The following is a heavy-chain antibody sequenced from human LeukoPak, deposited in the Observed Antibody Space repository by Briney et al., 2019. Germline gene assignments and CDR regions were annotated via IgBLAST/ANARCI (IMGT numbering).Heavy chain of an antibody. CDR1: GYCFTYYW. CDR3: ARQDGNSKYYFDY. V-gene: IGHV5-51*01. J-gene: IGHJ4*02. CDR2: IYPGDSDT. Sequence: GESLKISCKWSGYCFTYYWNGWVRQMPGKGLEWMGIIYPGDSDTRYRPSFQGQVTISVDKSISTAYLQWSSLKASDTAMYYCARQDGNSKYYFDYWGQGTLVTVSS. D-gene: IGHD1-1*01.